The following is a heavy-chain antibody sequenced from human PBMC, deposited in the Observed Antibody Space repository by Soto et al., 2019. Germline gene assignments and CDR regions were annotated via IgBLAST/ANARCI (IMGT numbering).Heavy chain of an antibody. D-gene: IGHD2-15*01. V-gene: IGHV1-18*01. CDR3: ARAYSPGLFDP. J-gene: IGHJ5*02. CDR1: GYSFTSYG. CDR2: ISANNGNT. Sequence: ASVKVSCKASGYSFTSYGISWVRQAPGQGLEWMGWISANNGNTKYAQNFQGRVTMTTDTSTSTAYMELRSLRSDDTAVYYCARAYSPGLFDPWGQGTLVTVSS.